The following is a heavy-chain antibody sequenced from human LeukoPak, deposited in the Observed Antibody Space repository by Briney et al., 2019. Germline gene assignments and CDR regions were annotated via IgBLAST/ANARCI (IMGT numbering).Heavy chain of an antibody. CDR1: GGSISSSSHY. CDR2: IYYSGST. V-gene: IGHV4-39*01. Sequence: SETLSLTCTVSGGSISSSSHYWGWIRQPPGKGLEWIGSIYYSGSTYYNPSLKSRVTISVDTSKNQFSLKLSSVTAADTAVYYCARLGYCSSTSCYSYGMDVWGQGTTVTVSS. CDR3: ARLGYCSSTSCYSYGMDV. J-gene: IGHJ6*02. D-gene: IGHD2-2*01.